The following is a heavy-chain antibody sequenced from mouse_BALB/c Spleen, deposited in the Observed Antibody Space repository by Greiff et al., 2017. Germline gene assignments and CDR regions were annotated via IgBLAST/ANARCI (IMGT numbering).Heavy chain of an antibody. CDR1: GYTFTSYW. D-gene: IGHD2-14*01. J-gene: IGHJ3*01. Sequence: LQQPGSELVRPGASVKLSCKASGYTFTSYWMHWVKQRPGQGLEWIGNIYPGSGSTNYDEKFKSKATLTVDTSSSTAYMQLSSLTSEDSAVYYCTRGGYRYDGEAWFAYWGQGTLVTVSA. CDR2: IYPGSGST. CDR3: TRGGYRYDGEAWFAY. V-gene: IGHV1S22*01.